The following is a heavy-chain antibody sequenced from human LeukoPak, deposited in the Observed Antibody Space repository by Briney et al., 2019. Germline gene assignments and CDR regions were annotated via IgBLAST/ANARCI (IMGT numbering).Heavy chain of an antibody. CDR1: GDSISSGYY. CDR3: ASLWFGEPSSFDY. D-gene: IGHD3-10*01. V-gene: IGHV4-38-2*01. CDR2: IYHSGST. Sequence: PSETLSLTCAVYGDSISSGYYWGWIRQPPGKGLEWIGSIYHSGSTYYNPSLKSRVTISVDTSKNQFSLKLSSVTAADTAVYYCASLWFGEPSSFDYWGQGTLVTVSS. J-gene: IGHJ4*02.